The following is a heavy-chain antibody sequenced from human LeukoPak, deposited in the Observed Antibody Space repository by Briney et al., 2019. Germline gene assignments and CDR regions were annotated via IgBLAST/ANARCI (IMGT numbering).Heavy chain of an antibody. J-gene: IGHJ4*02. D-gene: IGHD6-19*01. V-gene: IGHV3-30-3*01. CDR2: ISYDGNNK. CDR1: GFTFRSYA. Sequence: GRSLRLSCAASGFTFRSYAMHWVSQAPGKGLEWVAVISYDGNNKYYADSVKGRFTISRDNSKNTLYLQMNSLSADDTGVYYCAREKFGITVAGTFDYWGQGTLVAVSS. CDR3: AREKFGITVAGTFDY.